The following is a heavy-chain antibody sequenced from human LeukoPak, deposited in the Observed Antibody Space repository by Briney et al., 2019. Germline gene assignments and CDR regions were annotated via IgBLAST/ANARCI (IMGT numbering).Heavy chain of an antibody. J-gene: IGHJ3*02. CDR1: GFTFSTYA. CDR3: ARDFTGSSPRSPPLGAFDI. Sequence: GGSLRLSCAASGFTFSTYAMTWVRQAPGKGLEWVSSITGTGDGTSAADSVKGRFTISRDNTKNSLYLQMNSLRAEDTAVYYCARDFTGSSPRSPPLGAFDIWGPGTMVTVSA. D-gene: IGHD3-10*01. CDR2: ITGTGDGT. V-gene: IGHV3-23*01.